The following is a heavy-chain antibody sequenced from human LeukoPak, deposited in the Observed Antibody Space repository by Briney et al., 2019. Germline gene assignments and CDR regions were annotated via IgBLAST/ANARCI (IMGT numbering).Heavy chain of an antibody. CDR1: GGTFSSYA. Sequence: VASVKVSCKASGGTFSSYAISWVRQAPGQGLEWVRWITAFNGNTNYAQKVQGRVTMTTDTSTSTSYMELRNLRSDDTAVYYCARGNDPSIFGMIQWFDPWGQGTLVTVSS. CDR3: ARGNDPSIFGMIQWFDP. V-gene: IGHV1-18*01. CDR2: ITAFNGNT. D-gene: IGHD3-3*01. J-gene: IGHJ5*02.